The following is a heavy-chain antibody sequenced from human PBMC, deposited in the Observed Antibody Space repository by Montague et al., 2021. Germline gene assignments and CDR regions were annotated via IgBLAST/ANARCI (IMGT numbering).Heavy chain of an antibody. V-gene: IGHV4-31*03. D-gene: IGHD6-13*01. J-gene: IGHJ4*02. CDR2: MYYSGST. Sequence: TLSLTCTVSGDSLSSVGYSWTWNRQHPGKGLEWIGYMYYSGSTYYNPSLKSRVTISGDTSKNHFSLRLTSVTAADTAVYYCARGRLATGDFDYWGQGTLGTVSS. CDR1: GDSLSSVGYS. CDR3: ARGRLATGDFDY.